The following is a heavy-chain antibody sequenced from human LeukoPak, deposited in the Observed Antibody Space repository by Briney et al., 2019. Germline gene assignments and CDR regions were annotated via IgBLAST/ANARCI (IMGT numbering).Heavy chain of an antibody. Sequence: GGSLRLSCAASGFTFSNYALTWVRQAPGKGLEWVSGISGSGDNTYNADSVKGRLTISRDNSKNTLYLQMNSLRAEDTAIYYCAKGYDASGYYFGVGFDVWGQGTMVTVSS. V-gene: IGHV3-23*01. CDR1: GFTFSNYA. D-gene: IGHD3-22*01. J-gene: IGHJ3*01. CDR3: AKGYDASGYYFGVGFDV. CDR2: ISGSGDNT.